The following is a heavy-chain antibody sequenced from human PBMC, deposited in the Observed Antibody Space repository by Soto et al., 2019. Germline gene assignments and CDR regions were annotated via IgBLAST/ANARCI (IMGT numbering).Heavy chain of an antibody. CDR3: TTDSKPYCSSTSCYGYFDY. CDR2: IKSKTDGGTT. CDR1: GFTFRNAW. J-gene: IGHJ4*02. Sequence: GGSLRLSCAASGFTFRNAWLSWVRQAPGKGLEWVGRIKSKTDGGTTDYAAPVKGRFTISRDDSKNTLYLQMNSLKTEDTAVYYCTTDSKPYCSSTSCYGYFDYWGQGTLVTVSS. D-gene: IGHD2-2*01. V-gene: IGHV3-15*01.